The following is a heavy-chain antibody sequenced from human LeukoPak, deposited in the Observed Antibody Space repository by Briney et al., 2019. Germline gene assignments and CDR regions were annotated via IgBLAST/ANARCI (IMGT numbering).Heavy chain of an antibody. Sequence: GESLKISCQGSGYSFTSYWIGWVRQMPGKGLEWMGIIYPGDSDTRYSPSFQGQVTISADKSISTAYLQWSSLKASDTAMYYCARPYYDSSGYSHYFDYWGQGTLVTVSS. V-gene: IGHV5-51*01. CDR3: ARPYYDSSGYSHYFDY. J-gene: IGHJ4*02. CDR2: IYPGDSDT. D-gene: IGHD3-22*01. CDR1: GYSFTSYW.